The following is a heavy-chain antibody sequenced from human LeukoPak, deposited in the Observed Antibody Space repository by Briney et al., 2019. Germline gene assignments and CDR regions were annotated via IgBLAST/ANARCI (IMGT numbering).Heavy chain of an antibody. J-gene: IGHJ4*02. V-gene: IGHV2-5*02. CDR3: AHRPSRYGSNRAYTY. D-gene: IGHD3-10*01. Sequence: SGPTLVKPTQTLTLTCTFSGFSLSTSGVGVGWIRQPPGKALEWLALIYWDDDKRYSPSLKSRLTITKDTSKNQVVLTMTNVDPVDTATYYCAHRPSRYGSNRAYTYWGQGTLVTVSS. CDR1: GFSLSTSGVG. CDR2: IYWDDDK.